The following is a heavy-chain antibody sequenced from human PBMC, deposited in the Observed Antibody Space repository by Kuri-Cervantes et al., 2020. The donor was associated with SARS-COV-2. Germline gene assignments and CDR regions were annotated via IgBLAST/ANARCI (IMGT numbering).Heavy chain of an antibody. CDR2: INSDGSST. D-gene: IGHD3-3*01. CDR1: GFTFSSYW. Sequence: GESLKISCAASGFTFSSYWMHWVRQAPGKGLEWLSRINSDGSSTSYADSVKGRFTISRDNAKNTLYLQMNSLRAEDTAVYYCARDGTRKTYDFWSGYLYYYYYMDVWGKGTTVTVSS. CDR3: ARDGTRKTYDFWSGYLYYYYYMDV. J-gene: IGHJ6*03. V-gene: IGHV3-74*01.